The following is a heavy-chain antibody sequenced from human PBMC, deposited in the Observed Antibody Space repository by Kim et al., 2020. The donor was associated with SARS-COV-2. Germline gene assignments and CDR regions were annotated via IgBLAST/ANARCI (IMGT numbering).Heavy chain of an antibody. CDR1: GGSISSYY. CDR3: ARDHLWSGFVDY. V-gene: IGHV4-59*13. Sequence: SETLSLTCTVSGGSISSYYWSWIRQPPGKGLEWIGYIYYSGSTNYNPSLKSRVTISVDTSKNQFSLKLSSVTAADTAVYYCARDHLWSGFVDYWGQGTLVTVSS. D-gene: IGHD3-3*01. J-gene: IGHJ4*02. CDR2: IYYSGST.